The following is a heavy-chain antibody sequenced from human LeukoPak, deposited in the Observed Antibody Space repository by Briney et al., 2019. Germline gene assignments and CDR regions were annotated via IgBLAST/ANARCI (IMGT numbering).Heavy chain of an antibody. D-gene: IGHD2-8*01. J-gene: IGHJ3*02. Sequence: GASVKVSCKASGYTFTGYYMHWVRQAPGQGLEWMGWINPNSGGTNYAQKFQGRVTMTRDTSISTAYMELSRLRSDDTAVYYCASSRYCTNGVCFDAFDNWGQGTMVTVSS. V-gene: IGHV1-2*02. CDR3: ASSRYCTNGVCFDAFDN. CDR1: GYTFTGYY. CDR2: INPNSGGT.